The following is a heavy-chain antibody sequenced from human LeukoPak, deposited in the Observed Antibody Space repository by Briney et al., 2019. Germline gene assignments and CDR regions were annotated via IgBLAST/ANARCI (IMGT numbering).Heavy chain of an antibody. CDR2: THYSGST. CDR1: GDSIGSYF. CDR3: ARDQGRDYGDYFDN. J-gene: IGHJ4*02. V-gene: IGHV4-59*01. Sequence: SETLSLTCTVSGDSIGSYFWSWIRQSPGKGLEWIGYTHYSGSTSYNPSLTSRVTISLDTSKNQFYLKLSSVTASDTAFYYCARDQGRDYGDYFDNWGQGTQVTVSS. D-gene: IGHD3-16*01.